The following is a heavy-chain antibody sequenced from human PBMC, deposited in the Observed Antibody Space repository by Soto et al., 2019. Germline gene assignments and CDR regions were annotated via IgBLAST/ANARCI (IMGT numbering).Heavy chain of an antibody. V-gene: IGHV3-30*18. CDR2: ISYDGSNK. CDR1: GFTFSSYG. CDR3: AKNGAAAANPSDY. Sequence: QVQLVESGGGVVQPGRSLRLSCAASGFTFSSYGMHWDRQAPGKGLEWVAVISYDGSNKYYADSVKGRFTISRDNSKNTLYLQMNSLRAEDTAVYYCAKNGAAAANPSDYWGQGTLVTVSS. J-gene: IGHJ4*02. D-gene: IGHD6-13*01.